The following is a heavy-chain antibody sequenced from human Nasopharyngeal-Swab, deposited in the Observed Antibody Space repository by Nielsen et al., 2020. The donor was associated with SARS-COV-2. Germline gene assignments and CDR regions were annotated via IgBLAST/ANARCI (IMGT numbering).Heavy chain of an antibody. CDR1: GGSFSGYY. CDR2: INHSGST. CDR3: ARGRGWFDP. Sequence: SETLSLTCAVYGGSFSGYYWSWIRQPPGKGLEWIGEINHSGSTNYNPSLKSRVTISVDTSKNQFSLKLSSVTAADTAVYYCARGRGWFDPWGQGTLVTVSS. V-gene: IGHV4-34*01. D-gene: IGHD3-10*01. J-gene: IGHJ5*02.